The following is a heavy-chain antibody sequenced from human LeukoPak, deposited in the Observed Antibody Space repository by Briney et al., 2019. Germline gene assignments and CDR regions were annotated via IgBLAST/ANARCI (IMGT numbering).Heavy chain of an antibody. J-gene: IGHJ6*03. Sequence: PSETLSLTCTVSGGSISSYYWSWIRQPPGKGLEWIGYIYYSGSTNYNPSLKSRVTISVDTSKNQFSLKLSSVTAEDTAVYYCARVGYDSSGYYYLNVWGKGTTVTISS. CDR2: IYYSGST. V-gene: IGHV4-59*01. CDR3: ARVGYDSSGYYYLNV. D-gene: IGHD3-22*01. CDR1: GGSISSYY.